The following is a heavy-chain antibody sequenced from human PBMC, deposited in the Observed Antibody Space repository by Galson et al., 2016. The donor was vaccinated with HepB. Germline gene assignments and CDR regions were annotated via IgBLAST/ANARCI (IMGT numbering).Heavy chain of an antibody. J-gene: IGHJ4*02. Sequence: SLRLSCAASGFTFSNYGMNWVRQAPGKGLEWVSTISGNGIDSYYADSVRGRFTISRDNAKNSLYLQMNGLRADETAVYYCSQERTGSYFDWGQGTLVTVSS. V-gene: IGHV3-21*01. CDR2: ISGNGIDS. CDR1: GFTFSNYG. CDR3: SQERTGSYFD. D-gene: IGHD3-10*01.